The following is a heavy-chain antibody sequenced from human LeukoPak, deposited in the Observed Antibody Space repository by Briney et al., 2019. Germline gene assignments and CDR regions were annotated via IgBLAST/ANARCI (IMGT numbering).Heavy chain of an antibody. Sequence: GASVKVSCKASGYTFTGYYMHWVRQAPGQGLEWMGWINPNSGGTNYAQQFQGRVTMTRETSISKAYMELSRRRTDDTAVYYCARDIVAMISKISVDKNPYYYYDGMDAWGQGTTVTVSS. D-gene: IGHD5-12*01. CDR3: ARDIVAMISKISVDKNPYYYYDGMDA. V-gene: IGHV1-2*02. CDR1: GYTFTGYY. CDR2: INPNSGGT. J-gene: IGHJ6*02.